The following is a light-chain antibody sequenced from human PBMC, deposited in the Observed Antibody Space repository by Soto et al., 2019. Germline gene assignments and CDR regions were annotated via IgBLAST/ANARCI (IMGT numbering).Light chain of an antibody. V-gene: IGKV1-5*01. CDR2: DAS. J-gene: IGKJ2*01. CDR3: QQYNSYSYT. CDR1: QSISSW. Sequence: DIPMTQSPSTLSASVGDRVTITCRASQSISSWLAWYQQKPGKAPKLLIYDASSLESGVPSRFSGSGSVTEFTLTISSLQPDDFATYYFQQYNSYSYTFGQGTKLEIK.